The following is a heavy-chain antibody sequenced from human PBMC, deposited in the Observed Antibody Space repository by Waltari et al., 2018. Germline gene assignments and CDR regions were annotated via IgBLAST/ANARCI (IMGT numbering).Heavy chain of an antibody. CDR1: GYTFTSYA. CDR3: ARLQRYKNYYYGMDV. CDR2: INAGNGNT. Sequence: QVQLVQSGAEVKKPGASVKVSCKASGYTFTSYAMHWVRQAPGQRLEWMGWINAGNGNTKYSQKFQGRVTMTMDTSASTAYMELSSLRSEDTAVYYCARLQRYKNYYYGMDVWGQGTTVTVSS. J-gene: IGHJ6*02. V-gene: IGHV1-3*01. D-gene: IGHD1-1*01.